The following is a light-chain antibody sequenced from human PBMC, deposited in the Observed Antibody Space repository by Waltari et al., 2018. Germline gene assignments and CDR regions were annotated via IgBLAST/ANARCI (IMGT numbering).Light chain of an antibody. CDR1: QSVSSSY. J-gene: IGKJ5*01. CDR3: QQYGTSWIT. Sequence: IVLTQSPGTLSLSPGERATLSCTASQSVSSSYLAWYQQKPDQAPRLLFYGASSRATGIPDRFSGSGSGTDFTLTISRLEPEDFAVYYCQQYGTSWITFGQGTRLEIE. V-gene: IGKV3-20*01. CDR2: GAS.